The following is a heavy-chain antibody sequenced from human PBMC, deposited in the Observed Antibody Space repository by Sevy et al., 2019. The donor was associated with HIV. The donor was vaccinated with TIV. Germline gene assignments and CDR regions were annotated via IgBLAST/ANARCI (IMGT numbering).Heavy chain of an antibody. Sequence: GGSLRLSCAASGFSFSGYSVSWVRQAPGKGLEWVASIGSSNSYIYYADSVKGRFTISRDNAKNSLFLHMNTLRAEDTAVYYCARSYSSSWYILYYFEYWGQGTPVTVSS. CDR2: IGSSNSYI. D-gene: IGHD6-13*01. V-gene: IGHV3-21*01. CDR1: GFSFSGYS. J-gene: IGHJ4*02. CDR3: ARSYSSSWYILYYFEY.